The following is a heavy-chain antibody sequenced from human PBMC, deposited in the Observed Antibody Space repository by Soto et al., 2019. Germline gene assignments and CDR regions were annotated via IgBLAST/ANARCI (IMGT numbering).Heavy chain of an antibody. CDR2: IVVGSGNT. CDR3: AATGSYRRPGYFDY. J-gene: IGHJ4*02. Sequence: ASVKVSCKASGFTFTSSAMQWVRQARGQRLEWKGWIVVGSGNTNYAQKFQERVTITRDMSTSTAYMELSSLRSEDTALYYCAATGSYRRPGYFDYWGQGTLVTVSS. CDR1: GFTFTSSA. D-gene: IGHD1-26*01. V-gene: IGHV1-58*02.